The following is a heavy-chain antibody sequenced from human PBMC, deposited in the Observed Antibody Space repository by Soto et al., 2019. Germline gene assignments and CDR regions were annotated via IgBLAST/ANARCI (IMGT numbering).Heavy chain of an antibody. V-gene: IGHV3-43*01. CDR1: GVNFDDYI. D-gene: IGHD3-16*01. CDR2: INWNGGRA. CDR3: AKHMGGVSTSRYGMDV. J-gene: IGHJ6*02. Sequence: GGSLRLSCAASGVNFDDYIRHWVRQRPGEGLECVSLINWNGGRAYYADSVKGRFTISRDNAKNSLYLQMTGLRIEDTALYYCAKHMGGVSTSRYGMDVWGQGTMVTVYS.